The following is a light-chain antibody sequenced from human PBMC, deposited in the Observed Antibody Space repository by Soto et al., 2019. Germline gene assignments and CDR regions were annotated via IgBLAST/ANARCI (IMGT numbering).Light chain of an antibody. CDR3: QSYDSSPQVV. Sequence: NFMLTQPHSVSESPGKTVTISCTRSSGSIASNYVQWYQQRPGSAPTTVIYEDNQRPSGVPDRFSGSIDSSSNSASLTISGLKTEDEADYYCQSYDSSPQVVFGGGTKLTVL. CDR2: EDN. V-gene: IGLV6-57*03. CDR1: SGSIASNY. J-gene: IGLJ2*01.